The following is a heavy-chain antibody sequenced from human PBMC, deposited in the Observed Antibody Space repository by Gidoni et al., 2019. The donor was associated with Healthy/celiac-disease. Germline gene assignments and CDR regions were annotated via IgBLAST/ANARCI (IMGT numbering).Heavy chain of an antibody. J-gene: IGHJ4*02. V-gene: IGHV4-39*01. D-gene: IGHD1-26*01. CDR3: ARQLGSGSYYVFSFDY. Sequence: QLQLQESGPGLVKPSETLSLTCTVSGGSICRSSSYWGWIRPPPGKGLEWIGSIYYSGSTSYNPSLKSRVTISVDTSKNQFSLKLSSVTAADTAVYYCARQLGSGSYYVFSFDYWGQGTLVTVSS. CDR2: IYYSGST. CDR1: GGSICRSSSY.